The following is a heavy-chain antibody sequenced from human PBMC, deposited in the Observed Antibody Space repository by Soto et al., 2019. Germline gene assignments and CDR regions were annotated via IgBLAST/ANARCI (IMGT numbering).Heavy chain of an antibody. CDR3: ATLVEHYYRSGRVGYMDV. J-gene: IGHJ6*03. CDR1: GGSISSSD. CDR2: IYYSGST. Sequence: PSETLSLTCTVSGGSISSSDWSWIRQPPGKGLAWIGFIYYSGSTNYNPSLKSRVTISVDTSKKQFSLMLTSVPATDTAVYYRATLVEHYYRSGRVGYMDVWVEGNTLTLS. V-gene: IGHV4-59*08. D-gene: IGHD3-10*01.